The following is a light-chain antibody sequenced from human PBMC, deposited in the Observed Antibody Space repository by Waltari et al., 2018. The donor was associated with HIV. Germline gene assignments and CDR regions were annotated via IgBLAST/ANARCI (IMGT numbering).Light chain of an antibody. CDR2: EVD. V-gene: IGLV2-11*03. CDR3: CSYAGAYTYV. Sequence: GSPGQSVTISCTGPSSDIGSFDYVSWYQQYPGKAPKVIIYEVDQRPSGVPDRFTGSKSGITASLTISGLQGEDEADYYCCSYAGAYTYVFGTGTKVNVL. J-gene: IGLJ1*01. CDR1: SSDIGSFDY.